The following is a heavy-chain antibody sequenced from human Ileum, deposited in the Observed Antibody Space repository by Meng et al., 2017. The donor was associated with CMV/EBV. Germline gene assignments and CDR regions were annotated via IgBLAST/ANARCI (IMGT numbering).Heavy chain of an antibody. J-gene: IGHJ3*01. V-gene: IGHV3-21*01. D-gene: IGHD2/OR15-2a*01. CDR3: ARDYSHQIVASTHDAFDL. Sequence: GGSLRLSCAGSGFTFSAYNMNWVRQAPGKGLEWVASISRSSSYIYYADAVRGRFTISRDNAKNSLFLQMNSLRAEDTAVYYCARDYSHQIVASTHDAFDLWGQGTMVTVSS. CDR1: GFTFSAYN. CDR2: ISRSSSYI.